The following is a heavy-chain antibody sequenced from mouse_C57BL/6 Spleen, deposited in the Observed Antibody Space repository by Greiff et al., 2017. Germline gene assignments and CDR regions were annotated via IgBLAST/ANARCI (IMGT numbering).Heavy chain of an antibody. V-gene: IGHV5-9*01. CDR2: ISGGGGNT. J-gene: IGHJ1*03. Sequence: EVKVVESGGGLVKPGGSLKLSCAASGFTFSSYTMSWVRQTPGKRLEWVATISGGGGNTYYPDSVKGRFTISRDNAKNTLYLQMSSLRSEDTALYYCARQDDSYWYFDVWGTGTTVTVSS. D-gene: IGHD2-4*01. CDR3: ARQDDSYWYFDV. CDR1: GFTFSSYT.